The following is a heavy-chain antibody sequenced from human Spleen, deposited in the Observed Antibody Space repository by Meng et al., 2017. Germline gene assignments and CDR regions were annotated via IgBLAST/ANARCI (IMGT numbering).Heavy chain of an antibody. Sequence: QVQPVQSGAEVKKPGASVKVSCKASGYTFTSYDINWVRQATGQGLEWMGWFVNYGDTYPAPKFQGRVTMTTDTYTNTVFMELRSLTSDDTAVYYCVKGTPGRSYCDYWGPGTLVTVSS. CDR3: VKGTPGRSYCDY. CDR1: GYTFTSYD. CDR2: FVNYGDT. J-gene: IGHJ4*02. D-gene: IGHD3-10*01. V-gene: IGHV1-18*01.